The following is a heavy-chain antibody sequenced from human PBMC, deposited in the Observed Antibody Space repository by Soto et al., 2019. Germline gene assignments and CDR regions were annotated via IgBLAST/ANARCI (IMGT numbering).Heavy chain of an antibody. Sequence: SETLSLTCDVSGGSITTSVLWSWVRQFAGRGLEWIGEIAHDGHTNYNPSLSGRVTISMDTSKNQLSLKLTSMTAADTAVYYCARDMHAGFTHYFDPGGQGTLVTVSS. D-gene: IGHD1-26*01. CDR1: GGSITTSVL. V-gene: IGHV4-4*02. CDR3: ARDMHAGFTHYFDP. J-gene: IGHJ5*02. CDR2: IAHDGHT.